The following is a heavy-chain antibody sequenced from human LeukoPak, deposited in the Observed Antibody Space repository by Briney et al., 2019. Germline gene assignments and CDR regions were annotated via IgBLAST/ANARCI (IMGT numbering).Heavy chain of an antibody. V-gene: IGHV1-2*02. Sequence: GASVKVSCKASGYTFTGYYMHWVRQAPGQGLEWMGWINPNSGGTNYAQKFQGRVTTTRDTSISTAYMELSRLRSDDTAAYYCARNRITMVRGVIINWFDPWGQGTLVTVSS. J-gene: IGHJ5*02. D-gene: IGHD3-10*01. CDR2: INPNSGGT. CDR1: GYTFTGYY. CDR3: ARNRITMVRGVIINWFDP.